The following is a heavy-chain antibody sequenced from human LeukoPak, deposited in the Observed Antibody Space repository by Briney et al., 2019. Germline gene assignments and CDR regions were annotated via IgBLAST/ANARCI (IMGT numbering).Heavy chain of an antibody. CDR3: ASRNDSSGCFAY. CDR2: VNTNTGNP. CDR1: GYTFTDYA. J-gene: IGHJ4*02. Sequence: ASVKVSCKPSGYTFTDYAINWVRQAPGQGLEYMGWVNTNTGNPTYAQGFTGRFVFSSDSSVSTAYLQITSLKADDSAIYFCASRNDSSGCFAYWGQGTLVTVSS. V-gene: IGHV7-4-1*02. D-gene: IGHD3-22*01.